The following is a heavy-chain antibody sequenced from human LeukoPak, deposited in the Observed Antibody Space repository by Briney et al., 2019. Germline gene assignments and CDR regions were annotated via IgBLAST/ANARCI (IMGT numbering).Heavy chain of an antibody. D-gene: IGHD2-15*01. J-gene: IGHJ3*02. CDR1: GFTFSSYA. V-gene: IGHV3-23*01. Sequence: GGCLRLSCAASGFTFSSYAMSWVRQAPGKGLEWVSAFSSSGGSTYYADSVKGRFTISRDNSKNTLYLQMNSLRAEDTAVYYCAREADCSGGTCYRGAFDIWGQGTMVTVSS. CDR3: AREADCSGGTCYRGAFDI. CDR2: FSSSGGST.